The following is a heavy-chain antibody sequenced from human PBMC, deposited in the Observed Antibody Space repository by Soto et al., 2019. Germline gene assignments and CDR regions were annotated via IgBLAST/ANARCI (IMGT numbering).Heavy chain of an antibody. CDR3: AKDGLHDRVPGLAY. Sequence: GGSLRLSCAASGFTFSNYAMTWVRQAPGRGLEWVSTISSSGDSTYYADSVKGRFTISRDNSKNTLCLQMNSLRGEDTAIYYCAKDGLHDRVPGLAYGGQRTPVPVSP. J-gene: IGHJ4*02. V-gene: IGHV3-23*01. D-gene: IGHD3-22*01. CDR1: GFTFSNYA. CDR2: ISSSGDST.